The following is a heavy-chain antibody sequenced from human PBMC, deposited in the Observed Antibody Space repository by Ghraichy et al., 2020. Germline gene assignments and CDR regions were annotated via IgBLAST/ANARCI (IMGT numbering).Heavy chain of an antibody. J-gene: IGHJ4*02. Sequence: SETLSLTCAVYGGSFSGYYWSWIRHPPGKGLEWIGEINHSGSTNYNPSLKSRVTISVDTSKNQFSLKLSSVTAADTAVYYCARRQRIAVAGTFDYWGQGTLVTVSS. V-gene: IGHV4-34*01. CDR1: GGSFSGYY. CDR2: INHSGST. CDR3: ARRQRIAVAGTFDY. D-gene: IGHD6-19*01.